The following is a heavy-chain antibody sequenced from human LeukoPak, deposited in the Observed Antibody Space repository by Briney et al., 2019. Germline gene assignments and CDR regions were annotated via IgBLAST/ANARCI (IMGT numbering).Heavy chain of an antibody. J-gene: IGHJ5*02. Sequence: SETLSLTCAVYGGSFSGYYWSWIRQPPGKGLEWIGEINHSGSTNYNPSLKSRVTISVDTSKNQFSLKLSSVTAADTAVYYCARVKSYYDFWSGYYTGGRWFDPWGQGTLVTVSS. CDR3: ARVKSYYDFWSGYYTGGRWFDP. D-gene: IGHD3-3*01. CDR2: INHSGST. V-gene: IGHV4-34*01. CDR1: GGSFSGYY.